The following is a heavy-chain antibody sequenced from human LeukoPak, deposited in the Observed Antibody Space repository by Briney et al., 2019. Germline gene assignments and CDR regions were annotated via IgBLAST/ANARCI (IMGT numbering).Heavy chain of an antibody. V-gene: IGHV4-31*11. J-gene: IGHJ4*02. CDR1: GGSFSGYY. CDR3: ARSGYYYDSSAYYGVMNFDY. CDR2: IYYSGST. Sequence: SETLSLTCAVYGGSFSGYYWSWIRQHPGKGLEWIGYIYYSGSTYYNPSLKSRVTISVDTSKNQFSLKLSSVTAADTAVYYCARSGYYYDSSAYYGVMNFDYWGQGTLVTVSS. D-gene: IGHD3-22*01.